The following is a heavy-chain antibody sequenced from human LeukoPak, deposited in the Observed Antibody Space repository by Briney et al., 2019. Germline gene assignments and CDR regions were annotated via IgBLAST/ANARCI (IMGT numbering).Heavy chain of an antibody. V-gene: IGHV3-7*03. CDR1: GFNFNMFW. Sequence: GGSLRLSCVASGFNFNMFWMAWVRQAPGKGLEWVTNIKQDSSAKFYVGSVRGRFDIFRDNARKSVYLQMNSLRAEDTAVYYCARRGVLWFGELFYYGMDVWGQGTTVTVSS. CDR3: ARRGVLWFGELFYYGMDV. D-gene: IGHD3-10*01. CDR2: IKQDSSAK. J-gene: IGHJ6*02.